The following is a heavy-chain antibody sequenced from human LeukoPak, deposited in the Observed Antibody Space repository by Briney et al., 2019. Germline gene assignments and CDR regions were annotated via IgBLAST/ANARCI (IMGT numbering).Heavy chain of an antibody. CDR1: GFTFSSYG. V-gene: IGHV3-30*02. Sequence: GGSLRLSCAASGFTFSSYGMHWVRQAPGKGLEWAAFIRYDGSNKYYADSVKGRFTISRDNSKDTLYLQMNSLRAEDTAVYYCAKDALVLMVYAAYFDYWGQGTLVTVSS. J-gene: IGHJ4*02. D-gene: IGHD2-8*01. CDR3: AKDALVLMVYAAYFDY. CDR2: IRYDGSNK.